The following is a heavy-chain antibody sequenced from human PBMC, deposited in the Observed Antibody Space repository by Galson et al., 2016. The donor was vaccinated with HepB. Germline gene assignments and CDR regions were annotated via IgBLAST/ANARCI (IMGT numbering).Heavy chain of an antibody. D-gene: IGHD3-10*01. CDR2: VSAGGDNT. V-gene: IGHV3-23*01. CDR1: GFTFGMYA. CDR3: ARDYFRYYSAN. Sequence: SLRLSCAASGFTFGMYAMTWVRQAPGKGLEWVSSVSAGGDNTYYAESVKGQFTISRDNSKNTLYLQMNSLRAEDTAMYFCARDYFRYYSANWGQGTLVIVSS. J-gene: IGHJ4*02.